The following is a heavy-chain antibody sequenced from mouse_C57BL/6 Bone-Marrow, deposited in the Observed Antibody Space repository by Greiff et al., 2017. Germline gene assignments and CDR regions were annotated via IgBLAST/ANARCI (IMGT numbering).Heavy chain of an antibody. Sequence: VQLQQSGAELVMPGASVKLSCKASGYTFTSYWMHWVKQRPGQGLEWIGEIDPSDSYTNYNQKFKGKSTLTVDKSSSTAYMQLSSLTSADSAVYYCARRGYYGFAYWGQGTLVTVSA. CDR2: IDPSDSYT. CDR3: ARRGYYGFAY. CDR1: GYTFTSYW. D-gene: IGHD1-1*01. J-gene: IGHJ3*01. V-gene: IGHV1-69*01.